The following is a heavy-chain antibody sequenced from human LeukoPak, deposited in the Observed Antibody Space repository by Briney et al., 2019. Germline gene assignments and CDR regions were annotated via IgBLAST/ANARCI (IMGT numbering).Heavy chain of an antibody. J-gene: IGHJ4*02. CDR3: AKAVPRIAAAGTCFDY. Sequence: PGGFLRLSCAVSEFTVSNNFMTWVRQAPGKGLECVSIIYSHGGTYYADSVKGRFTISRDNSKNTLYLQMNSLRAEDTAVYYCAKAVPRIAAAGTCFDYWGQGTLVTVSS. CDR1: EFTVSNNF. D-gene: IGHD6-13*01. V-gene: IGHV3-53*01. CDR2: IYSHGGT.